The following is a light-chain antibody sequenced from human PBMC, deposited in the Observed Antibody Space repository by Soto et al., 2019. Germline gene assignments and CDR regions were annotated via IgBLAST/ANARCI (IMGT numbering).Light chain of an antibody. CDR2: GNN. J-gene: IGLJ2*01. V-gene: IGLV1-40*01. CDR3: QSYDTSLSVV. CDR1: TSNIGAGFD. Sequence: QAVLTQPPSVSGAPGQRVTISCTGSTSNIGAGFDVHWYQHLPGTTPKLLISGNNNRPSGVPDRFSGSKSGTSASLAITGVQPEDESDYYCQSYDTSLSVVFGGGTKLTVL.